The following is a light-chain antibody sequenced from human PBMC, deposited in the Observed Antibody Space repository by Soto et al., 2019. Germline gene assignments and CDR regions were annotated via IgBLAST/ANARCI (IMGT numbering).Light chain of an antibody. CDR1: QSVLYSSNNKNY. CDR2: WAS. Sequence: DIVMTQSPDSLAVSLGERATINCKSSQSVLYSSNNKNYLAWYQQKPGQSPNLLIYWASTRGSGVPDRFSGSGSGTDFTLTISSLQAEDVAVYSCQQYYSTPYTFGQGTKLEIK. V-gene: IGKV4-1*01. J-gene: IGKJ2*01. CDR3: QQYYSTPYT.